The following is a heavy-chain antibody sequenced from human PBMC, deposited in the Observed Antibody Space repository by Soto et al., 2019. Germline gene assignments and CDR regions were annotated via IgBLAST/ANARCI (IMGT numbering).Heavy chain of an antibody. V-gene: IGHV3-23*01. J-gene: IGHJ4*02. CDR3: AKVRRIAAAGENDS. D-gene: IGHD6-13*01. Sequence: EVQLLESGGGLVQPGGSLRLCCVASGFTFSNYAMTWVRQAPGKGLEWVSSIFGGGRTTYYADSVKGRFTISRDNSKNTLCVQMNSLRAEDTAVYYCAKVRRIAAAGENDSWGQGTLVTVSS. CDR2: IFGGGRTT. CDR1: GFTFSNYA.